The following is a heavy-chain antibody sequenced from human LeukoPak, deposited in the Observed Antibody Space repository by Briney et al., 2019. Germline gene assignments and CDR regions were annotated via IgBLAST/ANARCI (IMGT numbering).Heavy chain of an antibody. CDR2: ISSDGNTI. J-gene: IGHJ4*02. D-gene: IGHD6-19*01. CDR1: GFTFSSYE. V-gene: IGHV3-48*03. Sequence: GGSLRLSCAASGFTFSSYEMNWVRQAPGKGLEWVSYISSDGNTIYYADSVKGRFTISRDNAKNTVYLQMNSLRAEDTAVYYCASTAVGGYSIFDYWGQGTLVTVSS. CDR3: ASTAVGGYSIFDY.